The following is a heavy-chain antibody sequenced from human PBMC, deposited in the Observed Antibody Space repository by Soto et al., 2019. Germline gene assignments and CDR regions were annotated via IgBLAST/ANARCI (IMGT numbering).Heavy chain of an antibody. D-gene: IGHD2-21*02. Sequence: QVQLVQSGAEVRQPGASVKVSCKASGYNFASYFIHWVRRAPGQGLEWMGLVNPTGGATSYAQKFQGRVTMTRDTSTSTVYMELSSLRSDETAVYYCARGGDDARFDYWGQGTLVTVSS. J-gene: IGHJ4*02. CDR2: VNPTGGAT. CDR1: GYNFASYF. CDR3: ARGGDDARFDY. V-gene: IGHV1-46*03.